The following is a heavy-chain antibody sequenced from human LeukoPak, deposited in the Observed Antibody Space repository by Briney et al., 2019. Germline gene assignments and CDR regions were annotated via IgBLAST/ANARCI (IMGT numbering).Heavy chain of an antibody. Sequence: GRSLRLSCAASGFTFSSYGMNWVRQAPGKGLEWVANINQDGSGKYYVDSVKGRFTISRDNAKNSLYLQVNSLRAEDTAVYYCAKTLHYGMDVWGQGTTVTVSS. CDR2: INQDGSGK. CDR1: GFTFSSYG. CDR3: AKTLHYGMDV. D-gene: IGHD2-15*01. V-gene: IGHV3-7*05. J-gene: IGHJ6*02.